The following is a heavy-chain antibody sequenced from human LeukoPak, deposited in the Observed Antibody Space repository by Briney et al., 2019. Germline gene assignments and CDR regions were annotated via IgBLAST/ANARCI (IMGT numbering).Heavy chain of an antibody. V-gene: IGHV1-69*06. CDR3: ARDWGYYDSSGAYHGVNWFDS. CDR2: IIPIFNSL. D-gene: IGHD3-22*01. CDR1: GYTFTSYA. J-gene: IGHJ5*01. Sequence: SVKVSCKASGYTFTSYAMNWVRQAPGQGLEWLGMIIPIFNSLKYAEKFQGRLTITADKSTTTAYVELSSLESDDTAVYYCARDWGYYDSSGAYHGVNWFDSWGQGTLVIVSS.